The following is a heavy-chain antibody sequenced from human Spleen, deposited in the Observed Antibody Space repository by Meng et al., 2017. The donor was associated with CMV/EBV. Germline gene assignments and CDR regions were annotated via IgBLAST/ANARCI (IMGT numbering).Heavy chain of an antibody. J-gene: IGHJ6*02. CDR3: ARAAEIHKYYDFWSGYYHPPYYYYGMDV. CDR1: GFTFSRYS. D-gene: IGHD3-3*01. V-gene: IGHV3-48*04. Sequence: GESLKISCAASGFTFSRYSMNWVHQAPGKGLEWVSYISSSGSTIYDADSVKGRFTISRDNAKNSLYLQMTSLRTEDTAVYYCARAAEIHKYYDFWSGYYHPPYYYYGMDVWGQGTTVTVSS. CDR2: ISSSGSTI.